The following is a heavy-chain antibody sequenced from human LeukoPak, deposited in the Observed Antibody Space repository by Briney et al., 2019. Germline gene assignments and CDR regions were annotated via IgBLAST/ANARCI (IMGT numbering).Heavy chain of an antibody. V-gene: IGHV3-23*01. CDR3: AKSRSSGYLYYFDY. D-gene: IGHD3-22*01. CDR2: ISGSGGST. J-gene: IGHJ4*02. Sequence: GGSLRLSCAASGFTVSGNYMSWVRQAPGKGLEWVSAISGSGGSTYYADSVKGRFTISRDNSKNTLYLQMNSLRAEDTAVYYCAKSRSSGYLYYFDYWGQGTLVTVSS. CDR1: GFTVSGNY.